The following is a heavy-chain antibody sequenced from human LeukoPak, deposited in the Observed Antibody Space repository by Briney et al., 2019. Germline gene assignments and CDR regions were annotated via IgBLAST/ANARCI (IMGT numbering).Heavy chain of an antibody. J-gene: IGHJ4*02. CDR3: VSSYRSGGSCYSASGY. D-gene: IGHD2-15*01. CDR2: INSDGSST. V-gene: IGHV3-74*01. Sequence: GGSLRLSCAASGFTFSSYWMHWVRQAPGKGLVWVSRINSDGSSTSYADSVKGRFTISRDNAKNTLYLQMDSLRAEDSAVYYCVSSYRSGGSCYSASGYWGRGTLVTVSS. CDR1: GFTFSSYW.